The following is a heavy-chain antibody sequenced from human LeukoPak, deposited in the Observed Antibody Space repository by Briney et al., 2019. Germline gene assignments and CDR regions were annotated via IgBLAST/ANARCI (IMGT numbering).Heavy chain of an antibody. J-gene: IGHJ4*02. Sequence: GGSLRLSCAASGFTFRSFWMSWVRQAPEKGLEWVSYISSSGSTIYYADSVKGRFTISRDNAKNSLYLQMNSLRAEDTAVYYCARVGDILTNDYWGQGTLVTVSS. CDR3: ARVGDILTNDY. D-gene: IGHD3-9*01. CDR1: GFTFRSFW. V-gene: IGHV3-48*04. CDR2: ISSSGSTI.